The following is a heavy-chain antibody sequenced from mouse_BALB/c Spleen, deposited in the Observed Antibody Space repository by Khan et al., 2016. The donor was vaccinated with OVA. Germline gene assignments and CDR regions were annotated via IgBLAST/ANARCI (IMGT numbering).Heavy chain of an antibody. J-gene: IGHJ3*01. CDR1: GFTFSSYS. D-gene: IGHD4-1*01. CDR3: AGHLTGSFAY. CDR2: ISSGGDYT. Sequence: EVELVESGGDLVKPGGSLKLSCAASGFTFSSYSMPWVRQTPDKRLEWVASISSGGDYTYYPDSVKGRSTISRDNATNTPYLQMSDLKSEDTAMYYCAGHLTGSFAYWGQGDLVTVSA. V-gene: IGHV5-6*01.